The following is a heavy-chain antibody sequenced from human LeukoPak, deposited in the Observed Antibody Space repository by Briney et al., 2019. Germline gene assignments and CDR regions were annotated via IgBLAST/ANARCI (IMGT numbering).Heavy chain of an antibody. J-gene: IGHJ4*02. CDR1: GFTFSNYG. D-gene: IGHD3-22*01. CDR2: ISYGGSSK. V-gene: IGHV3-30*03. Sequence: GGSLRLSCAASGFTFSNYGMHWVRQAPGKGLEWVATISYGGSSKYYAESVKGRFTISRDNSKNTLYLQMNSLRAEDTAVYYCARGGTYYYDSSGYYSHNNFDYWGQGTLVTVSS. CDR3: ARGGTYYYDSSGYYSHNNFDY.